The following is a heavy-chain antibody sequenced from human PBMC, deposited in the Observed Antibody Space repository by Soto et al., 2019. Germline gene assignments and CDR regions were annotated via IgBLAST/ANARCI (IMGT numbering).Heavy chain of an antibody. J-gene: IGHJ4*02. CDR3: ARSVAVPGAHIDY. V-gene: IGHV4-59*01. CDR2: VYCAGST. CDR1: GGSISGSY. Sequence: SETLSLTCSVSGGSISGSYWSWIRQSPGKGLEWLGYVYCAGSTNYSPSLRSRVSISVDTSKNEFSLRLSSVTAADTAVYFCARSVAVPGAHIDYWGQGTQVTVSS. D-gene: IGHD6-19*01.